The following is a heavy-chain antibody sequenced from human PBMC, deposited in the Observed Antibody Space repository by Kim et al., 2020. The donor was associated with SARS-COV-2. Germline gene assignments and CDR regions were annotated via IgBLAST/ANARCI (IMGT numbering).Heavy chain of an antibody. J-gene: IGHJ4*02. CDR2: IYYSGST. V-gene: IGHV4-61*01. D-gene: IGHD2-2*01. Sequence: SETLSLTCTVSGDSVSSISYYWSWIRQPPGKGLEWIGYIYYSGSTDYNPSLKSRVTISVDTTKNQFSLKLSSVTAADTAVYYCARRGWGFSRWGQGTLVTVSS. CDR3: ARRGWGFSR. CDR1: GDSVSSISYY.